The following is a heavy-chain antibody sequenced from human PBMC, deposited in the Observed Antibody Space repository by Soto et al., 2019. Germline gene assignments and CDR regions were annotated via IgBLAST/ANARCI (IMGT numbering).Heavy chain of an antibody. J-gene: IGHJ3*02. CDR2: ISYDGINK. CDR3: ARDFGTTVTTGSAFDI. Sequence: QVQLVESGGGVVQPGKSLRLSCAASGLTFSRYAMHWVRQAPGKGLEWVAVISYDGINKDYADSVKGRFTISRDNSKNTRYLQMNSLRVEDTAVYYCARDFGTTVTTGSAFDIWGQGTMVTVSS. D-gene: IGHD4-17*01. V-gene: IGHV3-30-3*01. CDR1: GLTFSRYA.